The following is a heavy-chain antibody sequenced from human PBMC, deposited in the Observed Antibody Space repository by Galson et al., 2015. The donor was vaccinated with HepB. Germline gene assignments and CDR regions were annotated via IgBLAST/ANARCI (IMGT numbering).Heavy chain of an antibody. Sequence: SVKVSCKASGYTFTSYAMHWVRQAPGQRLEWMGWINAGNGNTKYSQKFQGRVTITRDTSASTAYMELSSLRSEDTAVYYCARSSGSYPDDAFDIWGQGTMVTVSS. CDR3: ARSSGSYPDDAFDI. D-gene: IGHD1-26*01. CDR2: INAGNGNT. V-gene: IGHV1-3*01. CDR1: GYTFTSYA. J-gene: IGHJ3*02.